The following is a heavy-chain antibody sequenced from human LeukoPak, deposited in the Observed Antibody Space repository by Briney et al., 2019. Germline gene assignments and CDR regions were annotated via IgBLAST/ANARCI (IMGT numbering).Heavy chain of an antibody. Sequence: ASVKVSCKASGYTFTGYYMHWVRQAPGQGLEWMGWINPNSGGTNYAQKFQGRVTMTRDTSISTAYMELSRLRSDDTAVYYCARVMATLNWYFDLWAVAPWSLSPQ. D-gene: IGHD2-8*01. CDR1: GYTFTGYY. CDR2: INPNSGGT. J-gene: IGHJ2*01. CDR3: ARVMATLNWYFDL. V-gene: IGHV1-2*02.